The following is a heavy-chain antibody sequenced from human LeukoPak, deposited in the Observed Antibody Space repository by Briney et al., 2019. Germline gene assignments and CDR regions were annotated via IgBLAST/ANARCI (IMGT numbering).Heavy chain of an antibody. D-gene: IGHD6-13*01. CDR2: IYYSGST. J-gene: IGHJ4*02. Sequence: SETLSLTCTVSGGSISSYYWSWIRQPPGKGLEWIGYIYYSGSTNYNPSLKSRVTISVDTSKNQFSLKLSSVTAADTAVYYCAREIAAAGTVGNYWGQGTLVTVSS. CDR3: AREIAAAGTVGNY. V-gene: IGHV4-59*08. CDR1: GGSISSYY.